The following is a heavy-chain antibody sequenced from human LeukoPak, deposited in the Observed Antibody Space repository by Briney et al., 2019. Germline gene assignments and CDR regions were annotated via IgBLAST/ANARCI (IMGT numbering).Heavy chain of an antibody. V-gene: IGHV1-18*01. Sequence: ASVKVSCKASGYTFTTYGINWVRQAPGQGLEWMGWISGYNGNTNYAQNLQGQFTMTTDTSTTTAYMDLRSLTSDDTAVYYCARSRSGDFLNDFWGQGTLVTVSS. CDR2: ISGYNGNT. J-gene: IGHJ4*02. CDR1: GYTFTTYG. CDR3: ARSRSGDFLNDF. D-gene: IGHD2/OR15-2a*01.